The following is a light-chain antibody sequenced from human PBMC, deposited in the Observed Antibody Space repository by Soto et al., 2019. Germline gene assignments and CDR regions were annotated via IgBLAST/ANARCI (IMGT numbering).Light chain of an antibody. Sequence: DIQMTQSPSSLSASVGDTVTITCRASQGISNYLAWYQQKPGQVPNLLIYAASTLQSGVPSRFSGSGSGTDFTLTISSLGPEEVATYCCQKYNNAPRTFGQGTKVEI. CDR2: AAS. CDR1: QGISNY. J-gene: IGKJ1*01. CDR3: QKYNNAPRT. V-gene: IGKV1-27*01.